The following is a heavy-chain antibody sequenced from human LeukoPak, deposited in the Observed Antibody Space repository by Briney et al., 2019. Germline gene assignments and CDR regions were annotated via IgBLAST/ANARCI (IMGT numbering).Heavy chain of an antibody. V-gene: IGHV4-59*01. Sequence: PSDTLSLTCTVSGRPLSRYYWSWIRQPPGKGLEWIGYIYYSGSTNYNPSLKSRVTISVDTSKNQFSLKLSSVTAADTAVYYCAREVGYSSSLRDAFDIWGQRTMVTVSS. J-gene: IGHJ3*02. CDR2: IYYSGST. CDR1: GRPLSRYY. D-gene: IGHD6-6*01. CDR3: AREVGYSSSLRDAFDI.